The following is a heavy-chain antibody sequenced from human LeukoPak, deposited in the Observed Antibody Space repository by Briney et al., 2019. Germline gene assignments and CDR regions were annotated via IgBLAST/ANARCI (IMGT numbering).Heavy chain of an antibody. CDR2: ISAYNSNT. CDR3: AKDPSLLGDYVWGSAPLS. J-gene: IGHJ5*02. Sequence: ASVKVSCKASGYTFTSYGISWVRQAPGQGLEWMGWISAYNSNTHYAQKLQGRVTMTRDMSTSTVYMALSSLRTEDTAVYYCAKDPSLLGDYVWGSAPLSWGQGTLVTVSS. CDR1: GYTFTSYG. V-gene: IGHV1-18*01. D-gene: IGHD3-16*01.